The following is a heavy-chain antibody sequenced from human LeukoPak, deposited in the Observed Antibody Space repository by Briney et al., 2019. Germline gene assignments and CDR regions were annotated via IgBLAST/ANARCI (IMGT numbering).Heavy chain of an antibody. CDR1: VYSINEGFA. CDR3: ARVGAISGIDP. D-gene: IGHD3-16*01. J-gene: IGHJ5*02. CDR2: ISYYGST. V-gene: IGHV4-38-2*01. Sequence: PSETLSLTYAVSVYSINEGFAWGWIRQPPGQGLEWIASISYYGSTYSKSTLQSRLTISRDTSKNEFSLRLTSVTATDTAVYYFARVGAISGIDPWGQGTPVTVSS.